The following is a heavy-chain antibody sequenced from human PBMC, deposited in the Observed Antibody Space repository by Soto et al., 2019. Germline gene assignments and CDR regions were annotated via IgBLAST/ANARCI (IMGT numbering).Heavy chain of an antibody. CDR2: ISWNCGSI. CDR1: GFTFDDYA. Sequence: DVQLVESGGGLVQPGRSLRLSCAASGFTFDDYAMHWVRQAPGKGLDWVSGISWNCGSIGYADSVKGRFTISRDNAKISLYLKMNSLRAEDTALYYCEKALMRYCCGGSCLAFVYWGQGTLVTVSS. D-gene: IGHD2-15*01. J-gene: IGHJ4*02. CDR3: EKALMRYCCGGSCLAFVY. V-gene: IGHV3-9*01.